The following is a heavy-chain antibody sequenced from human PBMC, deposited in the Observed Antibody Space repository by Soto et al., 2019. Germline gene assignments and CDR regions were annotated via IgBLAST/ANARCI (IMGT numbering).Heavy chain of an antibody. J-gene: IGHJ4*02. CDR1: GYAFTGYY. V-gene: IGHV1-2*02. Sequence: ASVKVSCKASGYAFTGYYIHWVRQAPGQGLEWMGWINPNSGDTNYAQKFQGRVTITRDTSFSTAYMELSSLRSDDTAVYYCATRYSYVHFWGQGTLVTSPQ. CDR3: ATRYSYVHF. D-gene: IGHD5-18*01. CDR2: INPNSGDT.